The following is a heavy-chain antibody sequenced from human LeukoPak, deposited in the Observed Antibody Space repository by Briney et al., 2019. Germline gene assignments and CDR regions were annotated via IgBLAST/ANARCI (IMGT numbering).Heavy chain of an antibody. CDR1: GYTLTELS. J-gene: IGHJ4*02. D-gene: IGHD3-16*02. CDR3: ASCPYDYVWGSYRSWVY. V-gene: IGHV1-24*01. CDR2: FDPEDGET. Sequence: ASAKVSCKVSGYTLTELSMRWVRQTPGKRLEWMGGFDPEDGETTYAQNFQGKVTMTEDTSTDTAYMEQSSLRSEDTAVDYWASCPYDYVWGSYRSWVYWGQGTLVTVSS.